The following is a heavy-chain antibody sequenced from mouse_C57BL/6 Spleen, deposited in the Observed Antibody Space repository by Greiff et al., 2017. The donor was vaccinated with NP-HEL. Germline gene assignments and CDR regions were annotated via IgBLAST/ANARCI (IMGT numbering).Heavy chain of an antibody. CDR2: ISDGGSYT. CDR3: ARDDDYDVRFAY. D-gene: IGHD2-4*01. J-gene: IGHJ3*01. Sequence: EVKLVESGGGLVKPGGSLKLSCAASGFTFSSYAMSWVRQTPEKRLEWVATISDGGSYTYYPDNVKGRFTISRDNAKNNLYLQMSHLKSEDTAMYYCARDDDYDVRFAYWGQGTLVTVSA. V-gene: IGHV5-4*01. CDR1: GFTFSSYA.